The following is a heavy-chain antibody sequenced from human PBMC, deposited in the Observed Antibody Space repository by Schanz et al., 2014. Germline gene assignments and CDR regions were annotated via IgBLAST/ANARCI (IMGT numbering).Heavy chain of an antibody. CDR3: ARGYSNVPY. Sequence: QVQLVQSGAEVKKPGSSVKVSCKASGDTFRSYTINWVRHAPGQGLEWMGWMNPTTGNTGYAQKFQGRVTMTRNTSISTAFMELSGLRSEDTAVYYCARGYSNVPYWGQGTLVTVSS. CDR1: GDTFRSYT. V-gene: IGHV1-8*01. CDR2: MNPTTGNT. D-gene: IGHD4-4*01. J-gene: IGHJ4*02.